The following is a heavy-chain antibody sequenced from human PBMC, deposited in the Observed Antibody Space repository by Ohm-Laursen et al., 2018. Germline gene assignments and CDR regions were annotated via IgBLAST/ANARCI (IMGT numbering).Heavy chain of an antibody. D-gene: IGHD2-2*01. CDR1: GFTFTDYW. CDR3: ARPKSRRAIDV. J-gene: IGHJ3*01. CDR2: IKQDGSEK. Sequence: GSLRLSCAASGFTFTDYWMIWVRRAPGKGLEWVANIKQDGSEKNYVDSVKGRFTITRDNAKNSLYLQMNSLRVEDTAVYYCARPKSRRAIDVWGQGTMVTVSS. V-gene: IGHV3-7*01.